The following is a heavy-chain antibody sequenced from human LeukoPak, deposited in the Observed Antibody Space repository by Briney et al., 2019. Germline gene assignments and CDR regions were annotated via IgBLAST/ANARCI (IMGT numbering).Heavy chain of an antibody. CDR1: SDSFRAYI. Sequence: PSETLSLTCTDSSDSFRAYIWTWIWQPPGRGLEYIGYIHHSGSTNYSTALKGRATISIATSKSQFSRTRSSMTAEKRIGSYGTRTFSGSYFLDYWGQGALVTVSS. CDR3: TRTFSGSYFLDY. CDR2: IHHSGST. V-gene: IGHV4-59*01. D-gene: IGHD1-26*01. J-gene: IGHJ4*02.